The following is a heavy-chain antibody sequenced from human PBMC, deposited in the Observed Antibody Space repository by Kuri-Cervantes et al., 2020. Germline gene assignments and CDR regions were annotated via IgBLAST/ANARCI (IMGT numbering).Heavy chain of an antibody. Sequence: SLKISCAASGFTFDDYAMHWVRQAPGKGLEWVSGISWNSGSIGYADSVKGRFTISRDNAKKSLYLQINSLRAEDTALYYCVKDITMIRGINVFDIWGQGTMVTVSS. V-gene: IGHV3-9*01. CDR3: VKDITMIRGINVFDI. D-gene: IGHD3-10*01. J-gene: IGHJ3*02. CDR2: ISWNSGSI. CDR1: GFTFDDYA.